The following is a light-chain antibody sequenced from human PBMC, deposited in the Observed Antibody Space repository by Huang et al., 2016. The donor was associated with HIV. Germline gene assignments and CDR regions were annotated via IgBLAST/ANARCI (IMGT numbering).Light chain of an antibody. V-gene: IGKV1-9*01. CDR1: QDIRRY. CDR2: GAS. J-gene: IGKJ4*01. Sequence: IQLTQSPSSLSASVGDRVTITCRASQDIRRYLAWYQQKPGKAPKLLIYGASTLQSGVPSRFSGSGSGTEYSLTISSLQTEDFATYYCQQLSTSLTFGGGTKVEMK. CDR3: QQLSTSLT.